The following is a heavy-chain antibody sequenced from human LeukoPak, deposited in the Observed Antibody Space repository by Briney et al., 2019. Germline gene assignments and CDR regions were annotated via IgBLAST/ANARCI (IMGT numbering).Heavy chain of an antibody. D-gene: IGHD4-17*01. Sequence: SETLSLTCAVYGGSFSGYYWSWIRQPPGKGLEWIGEIYHSGSTNYNPSLKSRVTISVDKSKNQFSLKLSSVTAADTAVYYCARVGAYGDYFGIDYWGQGTLVTVSS. J-gene: IGHJ4*02. CDR3: ARVGAYGDYFGIDY. CDR2: IYHSGST. V-gene: IGHV4-34*01. CDR1: GGSFSGYY.